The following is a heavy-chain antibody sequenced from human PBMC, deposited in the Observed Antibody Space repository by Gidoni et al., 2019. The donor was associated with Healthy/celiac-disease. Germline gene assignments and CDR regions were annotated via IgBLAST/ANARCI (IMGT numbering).Heavy chain of an antibody. CDR3: AKDSGGYDILTGYYSAFDI. CDR2: ISGSGGST. V-gene: IGHV3-23*01. Sequence: EVQLLESGGGLVQPGGSLRLSCAASGFTFSSYAMSWVRQAPGKGLGWVSAISGSGGSTYYADSVKGRFTISRDNSKNTLYLQMNSLRAEDTAVYYCAKDSGGYDILTGYYSAFDIWGQGTMVTVSS. D-gene: IGHD3-9*01. J-gene: IGHJ3*02. CDR1: GFTFSSYA.